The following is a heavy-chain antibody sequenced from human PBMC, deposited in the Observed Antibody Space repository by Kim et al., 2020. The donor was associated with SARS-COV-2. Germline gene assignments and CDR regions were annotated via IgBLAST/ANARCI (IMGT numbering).Heavy chain of an antibody. CDR2: ISYDGSNK. Sequence: GGSLRLSCAASGFTFSSYGMHWVRQAPGKGLEWVAVISYDGSNKYYADSVKGRFTISRDNSKNTLYLQMNSLRAEDTAVYYCAKDLGGYSGYDPVDYWGQGTLVTVSS. V-gene: IGHV3-30*18. CDR3: AKDLGGYSGYDPVDY. CDR1: GFTFSSYG. D-gene: IGHD5-12*01. J-gene: IGHJ4*02.